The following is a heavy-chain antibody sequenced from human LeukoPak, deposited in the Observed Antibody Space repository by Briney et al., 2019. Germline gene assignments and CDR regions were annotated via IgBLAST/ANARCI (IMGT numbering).Heavy chain of an antibody. CDR2: ISAYNGNT. D-gene: IGHD2-2*01. CDR1: GYTFTSYG. CDR3: AREAVRVVPAVYYYYGMDV. J-gene: IGHJ6*02. Sequence: ASVKVSCKASGYTFTSYGISWVRQAPGQGLEWRGWISAYNGNTNYAQKLQGRVTMTTDTSTSTAYMELRSLRSDTAVYYCAREAVRVVPAVYYYYGMDVWGQGTTVTVSS. V-gene: IGHV1-18*01.